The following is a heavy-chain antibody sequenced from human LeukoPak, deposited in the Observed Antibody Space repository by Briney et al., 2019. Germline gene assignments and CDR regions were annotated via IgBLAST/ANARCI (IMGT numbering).Heavy chain of an antibody. V-gene: IGHV3-9*01. CDR3: ARGRDGYNPHFDY. Sequence: PGGSLRLSCAGSGFSFDDYGMHWVRQVQGKGLEWVAGITYNSGSVNYVDSVKGRFTISRDNAKSSLYLQMNGLRAEDTAVYYCARGRDGYNPHFDYWGQGTLVTVSS. J-gene: IGHJ4*02. CDR2: ITYNSGSV. CDR1: GFSFDDYG. D-gene: IGHD5-24*01.